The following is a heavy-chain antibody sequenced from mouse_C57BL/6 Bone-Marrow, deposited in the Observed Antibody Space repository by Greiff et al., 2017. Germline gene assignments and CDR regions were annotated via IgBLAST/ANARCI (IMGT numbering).Heavy chain of an antibody. Sequence: QVQLQQSGAELARPGASVKLSCKASGYTFTSYGISWVKQRTGQGLEWIGEIYPRSGNTYYNEKFKGKATLTADKSSSTAYMELRSLTSEDSAVYFCARSGGKDGSFDYWGQGTTLTVSS. CDR1: GYTFTSYG. CDR3: ARSGGKDGSFDY. CDR2: IYPRSGNT. D-gene: IGHD2-3*01. V-gene: IGHV1-81*01. J-gene: IGHJ2*01.